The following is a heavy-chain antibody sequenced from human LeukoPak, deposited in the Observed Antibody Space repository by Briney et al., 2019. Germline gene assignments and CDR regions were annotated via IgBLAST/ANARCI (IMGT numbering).Heavy chain of an antibody. CDR1: GFTFSTYS. Sequence: SGGSLRLSCAASGFTFSTYSMNWVRQAPGKGLEWVSSIATSSNYIYYAGSLKGRFTISRDNAKNSLYLHVNSLRPEDTAVYYCARGRSITILRGVAISDGFDLWGQGTKVTVS. V-gene: IGHV3-21*06. D-gene: IGHD3-10*01. CDR2: IATSSNYI. J-gene: IGHJ3*01. CDR3: ARGRSITILRGVAISDGFDL.